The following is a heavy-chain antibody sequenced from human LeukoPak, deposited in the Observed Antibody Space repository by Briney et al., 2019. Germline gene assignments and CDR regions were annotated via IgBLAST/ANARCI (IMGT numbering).Heavy chain of an antibody. CDR2: IKQDGSEK. CDR1: GFTFSSYW. Sequence: GGSLRLSCAASGFTFSSYWMSWVRQAPGKGLEWVANIKQDGSEKYYVDSVKGRFTISRDNAKNSLYLQMNSLRAEDSAVYYCASSRSGPNRFYFDYWGQGTLVTVSS. CDR3: ASSRSGPNRFYFDY. V-gene: IGHV3-7*01. J-gene: IGHJ4*02. D-gene: IGHD3-3*01.